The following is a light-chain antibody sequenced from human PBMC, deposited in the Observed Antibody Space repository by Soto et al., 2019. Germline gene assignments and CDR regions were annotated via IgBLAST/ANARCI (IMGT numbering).Light chain of an antibody. J-gene: IGKJ1*01. Sequence: DIVMTQSPDSLAVSLGERATINCKSSQSVLYSSNNKNYLAWYQQHPGQPPKLLIYWASTRESGVPDRFSGSGSGTDFTLTISSLQAEDVAVYYCQQYYSTLTWTFGQGTKVEIK. CDR2: WAS. V-gene: IGKV4-1*01. CDR3: QQYYSTLTWT. CDR1: QSVLYSSNNKNY.